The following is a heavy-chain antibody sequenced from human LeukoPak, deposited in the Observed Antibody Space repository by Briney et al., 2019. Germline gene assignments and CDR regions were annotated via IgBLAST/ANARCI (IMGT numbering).Heavy chain of an antibody. D-gene: IGHD3-22*01. Sequence: PGGSLRLSCAASGFTFSNYWMSWVRQAPGKGLEWVANIKQDRSEKYYVDFVKGRFTISRDNAKNSLYLQMNSLRAEDTAVYYCARDSSDNSGYYRGVFDYWGQGTLVTVSS. CDR3: ARDSSDNSGYYRGVFDY. CDR1: GFTFSNYW. J-gene: IGHJ4*02. CDR2: IKQDRSEK. V-gene: IGHV3-7*01.